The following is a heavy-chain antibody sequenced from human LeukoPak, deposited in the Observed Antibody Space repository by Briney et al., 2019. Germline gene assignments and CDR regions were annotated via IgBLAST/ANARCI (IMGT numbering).Heavy chain of an antibody. CDR2: ISSGGGVT. J-gene: IGHJ4*02. V-gene: IGHV3-23*01. D-gene: IGHD5-24*01. CDR3: AKVRSMAANPSYFDS. CDR1: GFTFSTYA. Sequence: SGGSLRLSCAASGFTFSTYAMSWVRQAPGKGLEWVSVISSGGGVTHYADSVEGRFTISRGNSKNTLFLQVNSLRAEDTAVYYCAKVRSMAANPSYFDSWGQGTLVTVSS.